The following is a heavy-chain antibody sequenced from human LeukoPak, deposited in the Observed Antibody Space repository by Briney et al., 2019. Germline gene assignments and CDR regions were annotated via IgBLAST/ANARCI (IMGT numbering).Heavy chain of an antibody. D-gene: IGHD4-23*01. Sequence: SETLSLTCSVSGGSIGGYYWSWIRHPPGKELEWVGYISNTGTNYNPSLKSRATMSVDTSKNPFSLMLRSATAADTAIYYCARSDSHGGNPFDAFDIWSQGTVVAVSS. CDR1: GGSIGGYY. V-gene: IGHV4-4*08. J-gene: IGHJ3*02. CDR2: ISNTGT. CDR3: ARSDSHGGNPFDAFDI.